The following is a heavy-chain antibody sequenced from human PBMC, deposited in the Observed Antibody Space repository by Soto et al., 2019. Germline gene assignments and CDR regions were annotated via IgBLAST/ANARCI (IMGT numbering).Heavy chain of an antibody. Sequence: GSLRLSCAASVFTFSSYSMNWVRQAPGKGLEWVSSISSSSSYIYYADSVKGRFTISRDNAKNSLYLQMNSLRAEDTAVYYCARGPGEDYYDSSGYYRYFDYWGQGTLVTVSS. CDR2: ISSSSSYI. J-gene: IGHJ4*02. D-gene: IGHD3-22*01. CDR1: VFTFSSYS. CDR3: ARGPGEDYYDSSGYYRYFDY. V-gene: IGHV3-21*01.